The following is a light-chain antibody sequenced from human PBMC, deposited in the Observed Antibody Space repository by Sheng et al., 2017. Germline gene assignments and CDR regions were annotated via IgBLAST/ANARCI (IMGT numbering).Light chain of an antibody. CDR2: HDD. V-gene: IGLV3-1*01. CDR1: KLGDRS. Sequence: SYELTQPPSVSVSPGQTASITCSGDKLGDRSAYWYQQSPGQSPVLVIYHDDKRPSGIPERFSGSNSGNTATLTISETQAMDEADYYCQSWDSSTSVVFGGGTKLTVL. CDR3: QSWDSSTSVV. J-gene: IGLJ2*01.